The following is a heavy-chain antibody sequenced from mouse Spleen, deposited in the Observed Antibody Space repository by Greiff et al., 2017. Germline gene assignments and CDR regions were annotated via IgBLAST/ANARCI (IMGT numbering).Heavy chain of an antibody. CDR2: SRNKANDYTT. CDR1: GFTFSDFY. J-gene: IGHJ3*01. V-gene: IGHV7-1*01. D-gene: IGHD2-3*01. CDR3: ARDAFDGYGFAY. Sequence: EVTLVESGGGLVQSGRSLRLSCATSGFTFSDFYMEWVRQAPGKGLEWIAASRNKANDYTTEYSASVKGRFIVSRDTSQSILYLQMNALRAEDTAIYYCARDAFDGYGFAYWGQGTLVTVSA.